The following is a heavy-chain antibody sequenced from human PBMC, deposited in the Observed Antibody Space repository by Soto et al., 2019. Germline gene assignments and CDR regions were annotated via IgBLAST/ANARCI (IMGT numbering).Heavy chain of an antibody. CDR1: GGTFYTYT. V-gene: IGHV1-69*15. CDR3: ARIPRYSFPTSDDLAS. Sequence: QVQLVQSGAEVRKPGSSVQVSCKASGGTFYTYTFSWVRQAPGQGLEWMGSITPIYPTTNYAEKFQGRLTVTADGSTNTAYMELNSLTSDDTAVYYCARIPRYSFPTSDDLASWGQGTLVTVSS. J-gene: IGHJ4*02. CDR2: ITPIYPTT. D-gene: IGHD5-18*01.